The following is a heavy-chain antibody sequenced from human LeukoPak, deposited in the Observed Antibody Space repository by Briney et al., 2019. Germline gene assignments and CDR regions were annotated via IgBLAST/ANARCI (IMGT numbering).Heavy chain of an antibody. V-gene: IGHV4-39*07. CDR2: IYYSGTT. CDR3: ARGPYSYDSSGAFDI. J-gene: IGHJ3*02. CDR1: GGSISSSSYY. D-gene: IGHD3-22*01. Sequence: SETLSLTCNVSGGSISSSSYYWGWIRQPPGKGLELIGNIYYSGTTYYNPSLKSRVTISVDTSKNQFSLKLSSVTAADTAVYFCARGPYSYDSSGAFDIWGQGTMVTVSS.